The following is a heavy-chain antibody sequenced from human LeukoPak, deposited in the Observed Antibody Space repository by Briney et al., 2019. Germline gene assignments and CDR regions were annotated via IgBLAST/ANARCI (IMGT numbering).Heavy chain of an antibody. J-gene: IGHJ5*02. CDR3: ARDRPSSWRENWFDP. CDR1: GGSFSSGGYY. Sequence: SETLSLTCTVSGGSFSSGGYYWSWIRQHPGKGLEWIGYIYYSGSTYYNPSLKSRVTISVDTSKNQFSLKLSSVTAADTAVYYCARDRPSSWRENWFDPWGQGTLVTVSS. CDR2: IYYSGST. D-gene: IGHD2-2*01. V-gene: IGHV4-31*03.